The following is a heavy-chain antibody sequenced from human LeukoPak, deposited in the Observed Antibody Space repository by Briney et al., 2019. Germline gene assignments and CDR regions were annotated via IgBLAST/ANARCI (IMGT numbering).Heavy chain of an antibody. J-gene: IGHJ4*02. D-gene: IGHD3-22*01. Sequence: GGSLRLSCAASGFTFSSYAMSWVRQAPGRGLEWVSGISGTGGSTYYADSVKGRFTISRDNSKNTLYLQMNSLRAEDTAVYYCASPYYYDSSGYYYPPGYWGQGTLVTVSS. CDR3: ASPYYYDSSGYYYPPGY. CDR1: GFTFSSYA. CDR2: ISGTGGST. V-gene: IGHV3-23*01.